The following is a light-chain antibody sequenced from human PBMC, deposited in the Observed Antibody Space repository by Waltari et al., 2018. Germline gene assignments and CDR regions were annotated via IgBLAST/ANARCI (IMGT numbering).Light chain of an antibody. CDR1: QSVDTS. V-gene: IGKV3-11*01. CDR2: DAS. Sequence: EVVLTQSPATLSLSPGERAYLSCRASQSVDTSLAWYQQKPGQAPRLLIYDASNRATGIPPRFSGSGSGTDFTLTISSLEPEDFTVYYCQQHSNWPPSITFGQGTRLE. J-gene: IGKJ5*01. CDR3: QQHSNWPPSIT.